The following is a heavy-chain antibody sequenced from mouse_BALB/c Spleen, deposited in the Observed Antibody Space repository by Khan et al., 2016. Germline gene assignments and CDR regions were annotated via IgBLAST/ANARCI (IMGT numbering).Heavy chain of an antibody. CDR2: IYPGSGST. J-gene: IGHJ3*01. CDR3: ASDGDPAWFAY. Sequence: QVQLQQSGPELVKPGASVKMSCKASGCTFTDYVISWVKQRTGQGLEWIGEIYPGSGSTYYNEKFKGKATLTAEKSSNTAYMQLSSLTSEDSAVYFCASDGDPAWFAYWGQGTLVTVSA. V-gene: IGHV1-77*01. D-gene: IGHD2-13*01. CDR1: GCTFTDYV.